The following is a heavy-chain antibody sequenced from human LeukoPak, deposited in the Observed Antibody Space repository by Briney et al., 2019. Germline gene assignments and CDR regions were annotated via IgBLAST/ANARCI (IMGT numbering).Heavy chain of an antibody. J-gene: IGHJ5*02. D-gene: IGHD3-10*01. V-gene: IGHV4-59*01. CDR2: ISYTGST. CDR1: GGSISPYF. Sequence: SETLSLTCTVSGGSISPYFWSWMRQTPGKGLEWIGYISYTGSTNYNPALRSRVTISVDTSKNQFSLQLTSVTAADTAVYYCARDDYRGVTNFDPWGQGTLVTVSS. CDR3: ARDDYRGVTNFDP.